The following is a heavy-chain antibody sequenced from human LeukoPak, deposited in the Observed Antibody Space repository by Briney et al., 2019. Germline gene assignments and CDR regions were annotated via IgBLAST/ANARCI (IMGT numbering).Heavy chain of an antibody. CDR2: IYYSGST. V-gene: IGHV4-59*08. CDR1: GGSISSYY. CDR3: ARPLSISGYYYDAFDI. J-gene: IGHJ3*02. Sequence: PSETLSLTCTVAGGSISSYYWSWLRQPPGKGLEWSGYIYYSGSTNYNPSLKSLVTISVDTSKNQFSLKLSSVTAADTAVYYCARPLSISGYYYDAFDIWGQGTMVTVSS. D-gene: IGHD3-22*01.